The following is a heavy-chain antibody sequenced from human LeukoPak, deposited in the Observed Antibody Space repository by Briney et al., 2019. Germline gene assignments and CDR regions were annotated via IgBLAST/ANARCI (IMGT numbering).Heavy chain of an antibody. CDR1: GFAFSSYD. V-gene: IGHV3-23*01. D-gene: IGHD5-24*01. Sequence: GGSLRLSRAASGFAFSSYDMSWVRQAPGKGLEWVSAIGGDSGTTYADSVKGRFTISRDNSKYTLYLQMNSLRAEDTAIYYCAKTIPYCYFDLWGRGTLVTVSS. CDR3: AKTIPYCYFDL. J-gene: IGHJ2*01. CDR2: IGGDSGTT.